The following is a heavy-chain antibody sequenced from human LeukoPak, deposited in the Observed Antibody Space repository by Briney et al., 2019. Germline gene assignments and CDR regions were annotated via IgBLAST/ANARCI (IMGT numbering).Heavy chain of an antibody. Sequence: ASVKVSCKASGGTFSSYAISWVRQAPGQGLEWMGWINPYHGKTKYAQKFQGRVTMTTDTSTNTAHMELRSLTSDDTAVYFCARDPVVAATRGGVELFDYWGQGTLVTVSS. CDR2: INPYHGKT. V-gene: IGHV1-18*01. D-gene: IGHD2-15*01. J-gene: IGHJ4*02. CDR3: ARDPVVAATRGGVELFDY. CDR1: GGTFSSYA.